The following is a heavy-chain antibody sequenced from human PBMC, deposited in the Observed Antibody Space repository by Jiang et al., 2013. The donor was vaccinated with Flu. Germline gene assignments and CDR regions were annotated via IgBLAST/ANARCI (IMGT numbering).Heavy chain of an antibody. CDR1: GDSISSGDYS. V-gene: IGHV4-30-2*01. J-gene: IGHJ5*02. CDR3: ARLNIEHYSNGVCSWFDP. CDR2: IYHSGYT. Sequence: GLVKPSQTLSLTCAVSGDSISSGDYSWTWIRKPPGKGLEWIGYIYHSGYTYYNPSLKSRVTMSLDKSKDQISLNLSSVTAADTALYYCARLNIEHYSNGVCSWFDPWGRGTLVTVSS. D-gene: IGHD2-8*01.